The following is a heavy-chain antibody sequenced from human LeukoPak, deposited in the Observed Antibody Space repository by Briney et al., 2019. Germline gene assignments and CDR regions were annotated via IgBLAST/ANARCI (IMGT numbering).Heavy chain of an antibody. CDR1: GGTFSSYA. V-gene: IGHV1-18*01. CDR2: INPYNDNT. Sequence: ASVKVSCKASGGTFSSYAISWVRQAPGQGLEWMGWINPYNDNTNYAQKFQGRVTMTRDTSTSTVYMELSSLRSEDTAVYYCAREPAMGLFDYWGQGTLVTVSS. D-gene: IGHD5-18*01. J-gene: IGHJ4*02. CDR3: AREPAMGLFDY.